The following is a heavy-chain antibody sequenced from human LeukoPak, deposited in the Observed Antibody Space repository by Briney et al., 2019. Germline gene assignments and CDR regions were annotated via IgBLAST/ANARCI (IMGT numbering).Heavy chain of an antibody. Sequence: SETLSLTCAVYGGSFSGYYWSWIRQPPGKGLEWIGEINHSGSTNYNPSPKSRVTISVDTSKNQFSLKLSSVTAADTAVYYCARGLIGWRAFGVVPLDYWGQGTLVTVSS. D-gene: IGHD3-3*01. CDR3: ARGLIGWRAFGVVPLDY. V-gene: IGHV4-34*01. CDR1: GGSFSGYY. CDR2: INHSGST. J-gene: IGHJ4*02.